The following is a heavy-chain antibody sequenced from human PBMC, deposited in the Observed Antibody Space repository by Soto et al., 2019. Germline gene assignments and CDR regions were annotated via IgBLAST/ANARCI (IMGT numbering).Heavy chain of an antibody. D-gene: IGHD3-3*01. Sequence: SETLSLTCTVSGGSISSYYWSWIRQPPGKGLEWIGYIYYSGSTNYNPSLKSRVTISVDTSKNQFSLKLSSLTAADTAVYYCARHKRPGTGDFWSGYLGENYYYYMDVWGKGTTVTVSS. CDR1: GGSISSYY. CDR2: IYYSGST. J-gene: IGHJ6*03. CDR3: ARHKRPGTGDFWSGYLGENYYYYMDV. V-gene: IGHV4-59*08.